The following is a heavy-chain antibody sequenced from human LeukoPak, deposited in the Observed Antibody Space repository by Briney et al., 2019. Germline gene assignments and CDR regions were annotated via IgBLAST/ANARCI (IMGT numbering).Heavy chain of an antibody. V-gene: IGHV3-48*01. D-gene: IGHD1-1*01. CDR1: GFTFSSFS. Sequence: GGSLRLSCATSGFTFSSFSMNWVRQAPGKGLEWISYIKSDSSTIYYADSVKGRFTISRDNAKNSLYLQMNSLRAEDTAVYYCVRDYNWCFDYWGQGTLVTVSS. CDR2: IKSDSSTI. CDR3: VRDYNWCFDY. J-gene: IGHJ4*02.